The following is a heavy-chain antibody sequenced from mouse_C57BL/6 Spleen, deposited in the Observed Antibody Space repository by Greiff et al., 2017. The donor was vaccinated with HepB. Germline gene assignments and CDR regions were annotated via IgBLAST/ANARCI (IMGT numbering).Heavy chain of an antibody. CDR3: ARDYGSSLYAMDY. CDR1: GYTFTSYW. Sequence: QVQLQQPGAELVRPGSSVKLSCKASGYTFTSYWMDWVKQRPGQGLEWIGNIYPSDSETHYNQKFKDKATLTVDKSSSPAYMQLSSLTSEDSAVYYCARDYGSSLYAMDYWGQGTSVTVSS. V-gene: IGHV1-61*01. J-gene: IGHJ4*01. D-gene: IGHD1-1*01. CDR2: IYPSDSET.